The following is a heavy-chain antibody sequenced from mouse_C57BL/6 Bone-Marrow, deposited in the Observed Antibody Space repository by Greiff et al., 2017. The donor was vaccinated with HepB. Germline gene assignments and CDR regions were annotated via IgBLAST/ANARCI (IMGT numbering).Heavy chain of an antibody. Sequence: EVKLMESGPGLAKPSQTLSLTCSVTGYSITSDYWNWIRKFPGNKLEYMGYISYSGSTYYNPPLKSRISITRNTSKNQYYLQLNSVTTEDTATYYCAKYSNYLYAMDYWGQGTSVTVSS. CDR2: ISYSGST. CDR3: AKYSNYLYAMDY. CDR1: GYSITSDY. J-gene: IGHJ4*01. D-gene: IGHD2-5*01. V-gene: IGHV3-8*01.